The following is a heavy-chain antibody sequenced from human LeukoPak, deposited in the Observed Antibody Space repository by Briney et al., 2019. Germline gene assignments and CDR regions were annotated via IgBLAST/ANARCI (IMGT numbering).Heavy chain of an antibody. CDR1: GFTFSSYA. D-gene: IGHD3-10*01. CDR2: ILYDGSNK. Sequence: GGSLRLSCAASGFTFSSYAIHWVRQAPGKGLEGVAVILYDGSNKYYADSVKGRFTISRDNSKNTLYLQMNSLRAEDTAVYYCARPSPSYTMVRGYAFDIWGQGTMVTVSS. CDR3: ARPSPSYTMVRGYAFDI. J-gene: IGHJ3*02. V-gene: IGHV3-30-3*01.